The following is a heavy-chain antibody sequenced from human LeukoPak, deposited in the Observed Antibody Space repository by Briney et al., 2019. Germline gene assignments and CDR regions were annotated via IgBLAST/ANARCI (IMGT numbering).Heavy chain of an antibody. CDR2: ISYRGST. Sequence: SETLSLTCTVSGGSISSYYWSWIRQPPEKGLEWIGYISYRGSTIYNPSLKSRVTISVDTSKNQFSLKLSSVTAADTAVYYCARHRYYYDSSGSSRWYFDLWDRGTLVTVSS. D-gene: IGHD3-22*01. CDR3: ARHRYYYDSSGSSRWYFDL. CDR1: GGSISSYY. V-gene: IGHV4-59*08. J-gene: IGHJ2*01.